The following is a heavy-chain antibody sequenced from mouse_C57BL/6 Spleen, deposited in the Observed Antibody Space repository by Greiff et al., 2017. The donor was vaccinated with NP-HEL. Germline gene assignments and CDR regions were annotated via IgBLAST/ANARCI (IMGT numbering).Heavy chain of an antibody. Sequence: EVQLQQSGPGMVKPSQSLSLTCTVTGYSITSGYDWHWIRHFPGNKLEWMGYISYSGSTNYNPSLKSRISITHDTSKNHFFLKLNSVTTEDTATYYCAREAMRAMDYWGQGTSVTVSS. V-gene: IGHV3-1*01. CDR2: ISYSGST. J-gene: IGHJ4*01. CDR1: GYSITSGYD. CDR3: AREAMRAMDY. D-gene: IGHD2-3*01.